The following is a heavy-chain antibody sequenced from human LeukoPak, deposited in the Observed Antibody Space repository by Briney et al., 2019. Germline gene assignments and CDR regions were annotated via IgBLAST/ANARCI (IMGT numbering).Heavy chain of an antibody. J-gene: IGHJ6*03. CDR1: GFTFSSYS. CDR3: ARYFDWLLGENYYYYYMDV. D-gene: IGHD3-9*01. V-gene: IGHV3-21*01. Sequence: GGSLRLSCAASGFTFSSYSMNWVRQAPGKGLEWVSSISSSSSYIYYADSVKGRFTISRDNAKNSLYLQMNSLRAEDTAVYYCARYFDWLLGENYYYYYMDVWGKGTTVTVSS. CDR2: ISSSSSYI.